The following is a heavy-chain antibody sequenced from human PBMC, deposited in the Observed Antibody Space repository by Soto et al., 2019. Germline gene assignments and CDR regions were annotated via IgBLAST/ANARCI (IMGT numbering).Heavy chain of an antibody. CDR1: GGSITSHHYY. V-gene: IGHV4-39*01. Sequence: QLQVQESGPGQVKPSQTLSLTCTVSGGSITSHHYYWGWIRQPPGKGLEWIGSIYYGGNTYYNPSLRSRLTIFVGTATNLTSLKLSSVTAADSAIYYCGSGPSTTWIDNWGLGTQVSVSS. CDR3: GSGPSTTWIDN. D-gene: IGHD2-2*01. J-gene: IGHJ4*02. CDR2: IYYGGNT.